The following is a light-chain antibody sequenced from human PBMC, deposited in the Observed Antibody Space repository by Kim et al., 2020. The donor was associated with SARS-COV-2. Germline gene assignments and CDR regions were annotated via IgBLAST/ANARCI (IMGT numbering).Light chain of an antibody. CDR2: DVS. CDR1: SIDVGGYNY. J-gene: IGLJ3*02. V-gene: IGLV2-11*01. Sequence: SVNISCTGTSIDVGGYNYVSWYQQHPGKAPKLMIYDVSKRPSGVPDRFSGSKSGNTASLTISGLQAEDEADYYCCSYAGSYTFWVFGGGTQLTVL. CDR3: CSYAGSYTFWV.